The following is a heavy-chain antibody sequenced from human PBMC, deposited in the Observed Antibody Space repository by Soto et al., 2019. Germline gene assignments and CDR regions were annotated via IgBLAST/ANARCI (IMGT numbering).Heavy chain of an antibody. J-gene: IGHJ1*01. V-gene: IGHV1-3*01. CDR3: ARGFLVVVVPAATQFQH. Sequence: ASVKVSCKASGYTFTSYAMHWVRQAPGQRLEWMGWINAGNGNTKYSQKLQGRVTITRDTSASTAYMELSSLRSEDTAVYYCARGFLVVVVPAATQFQHWGQGTLVTVSS. D-gene: IGHD2-2*01. CDR2: INAGNGNT. CDR1: GYTFTSYA.